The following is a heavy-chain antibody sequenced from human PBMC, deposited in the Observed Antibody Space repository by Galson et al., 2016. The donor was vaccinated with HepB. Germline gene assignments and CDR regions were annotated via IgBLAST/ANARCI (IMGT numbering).Heavy chain of an antibody. V-gene: IGHV4-4*02. Sequence: SETLSLTCAVSGGSISSTDWWSWVRQPPGKGLEWIGEIYHSGKTNYNPSLESRITISVDKSKNQFSLRMTSVTAADTAVYYCARAGGHWLLEPYCYQYYGMDVWGQGTTVTVSS. CDR1: GGSISSTDW. CDR3: ARAGGHWLLEPYCYQYYGMDV. CDR2: IYHSGKT. D-gene: IGHD3-9*01. J-gene: IGHJ6*02.